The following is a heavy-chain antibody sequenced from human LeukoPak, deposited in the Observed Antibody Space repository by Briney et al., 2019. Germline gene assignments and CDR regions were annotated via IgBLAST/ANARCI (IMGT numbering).Heavy chain of an antibody. D-gene: IGHD5-12*01. CDR3: ARAGLYSGSGLDY. V-gene: IGHV3-21*01. CDR2: ISSGSGYM. CDR1: GFAFSSYN. Sequence: KTGGSLRLSFAVSGFAFSSYNMNWVRQSPGKGLEWVSSISSGSGYMYYADSVKGRFTISRDNAKNSLYLEMSSLRAEDTAVYYCARAGLYSGSGLDYWGQGTLVTVSS. J-gene: IGHJ4*02.